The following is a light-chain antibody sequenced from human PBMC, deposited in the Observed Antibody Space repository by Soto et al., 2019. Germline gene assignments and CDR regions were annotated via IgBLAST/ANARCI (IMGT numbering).Light chain of an antibody. J-gene: IGKJ1*01. CDR1: QSVSYY. V-gene: IGKV1-5*01. CDR3: QQYNGFATST. Sequence: DIEMTQSASTQSASVGDVVTITCRASQSVSYYLAWYQKKPGKAPKVLIWNASSLQRGVPSRFSGSGSGKEFTLTISSLQPDDFATYYCQQYNGFATSTFGQGTKVDIK. CDR2: NAS.